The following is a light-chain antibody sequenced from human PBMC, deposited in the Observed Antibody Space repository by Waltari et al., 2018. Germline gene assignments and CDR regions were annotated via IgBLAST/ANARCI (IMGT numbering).Light chain of an antibody. Sequence: QSVLTQPPSASGTAGQRVTISCSGSTSNIGSNTVNWYQQLPGTAPKLLIYSNSQRPSGVPDRFSVSKSGTSASLAISGLQSEDEGNYYCAAWDDSLNALVLTGLVVFGGGTKLTVL. CDR2: SNS. CDR3: AAWDDSLNALVLTGLVV. V-gene: IGLV1-44*01. CDR1: TSNIGSNT. J-gene: IGLJ2*01.